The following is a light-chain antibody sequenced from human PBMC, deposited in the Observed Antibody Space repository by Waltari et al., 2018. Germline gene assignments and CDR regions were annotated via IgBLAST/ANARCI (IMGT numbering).Light chain of an antibody. Sequence: SYELTQPPSVSVSPGQTARSTCPGAALPKKHAYWYQQKSGQAPVLVIYEDSKRPSGIPERFSGSSSGTMATLTISGAQVEDEADYYCYSTDSSGNLLWVFGGGTKLTVL. J-gene: IGLJ3*02. CDR1: ALPKKH. CDR2: EDS. V-gene: IGLV3-10*01. CDR3: YSTDSSGNLLWV.